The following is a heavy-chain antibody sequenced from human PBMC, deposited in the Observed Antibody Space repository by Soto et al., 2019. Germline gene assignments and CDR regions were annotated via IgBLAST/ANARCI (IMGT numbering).Heavy chain of an antibody. V-gene: IGHV1-69*06. J-gene: IGHJ6*02. D-gene: IGHD6-13*01. CDR2: IVPLFRTT. Sequence: QVQLVQSGAEAKKPGSSVKVSCKTSGGTFSSYAISWVRQAPGQGLEWMGGIVPLFRTTNYAQKFQGRVTITADTSTYTVYMALSGLRSGDTALYYCARGGYSSTWSNLLDRSGLDVGGQGTTVTVSS. CDR1: GGTFSSYA. CDR3: ARGGYSSTWSNLLDRSGLDV.